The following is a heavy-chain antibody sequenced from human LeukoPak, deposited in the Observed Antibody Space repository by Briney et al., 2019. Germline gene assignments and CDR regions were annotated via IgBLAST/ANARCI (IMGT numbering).Heavy chain of an antibody. CDR1: GFTFDDYA. D-gene: IGHD1-1*01. CDR3: AKGDGTTGTTYVDY. J-gene: IGHJ4*02. V-gene: IGHV3-9*01. Sequence: GGSLRLSCAASGFTFDDYAMHWVRQAPGKGLERVSGISWNSGSIGYADSVKGRFTISRDNAKNSLYLQMNSLRAEDTALYYCAKGDGTTGTTYVDYWGQGTLVTVSS. CDR2: ISWNSGSI.